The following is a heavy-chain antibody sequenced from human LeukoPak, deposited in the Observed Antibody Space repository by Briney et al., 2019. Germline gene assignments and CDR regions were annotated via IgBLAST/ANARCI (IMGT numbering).Heavy chain of an antibody. Sequence: GASVKVSCKASGYTFTSYYMHWVRQAPGQGLEWMGIIYPSGGTTNYAQKFQGRVTMTRGTSTGTVYMELSSLRSEDTAMYYCAREGVAATDRYFDYWGQGTLVTVSS. CDR1: GYTFTSYY. CDR3: AREGVAATDRYFDY. CDR2: IYPSGGTT. J-gene: IGHJ4*02. D-gene: IGHD6-13*01. V-gene: IGHV1-46*01.